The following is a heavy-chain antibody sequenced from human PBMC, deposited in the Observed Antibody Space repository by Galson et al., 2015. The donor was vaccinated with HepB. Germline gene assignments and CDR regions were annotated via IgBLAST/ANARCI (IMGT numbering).Heavy chain of an antibody. V-gene: IGHV1-24*01. CDR2: FDPEDGET. D-gene: IGHD6-19*01. CDR1: GYTLTELS. CDR3: ATQYVANSSGWYWYYYYGMDV. Sequence: SCKVSGYTLTELSMHWVRQAPGKGLEWMGGFDPEDGETIYAQKFQGRVTMTEDTSTDTAYMELSSLRSEDTAVYYCATQYVANSSGWYWYYYYGMDVWGQGTAVTVSS. J-gene: IGHJ6*02.